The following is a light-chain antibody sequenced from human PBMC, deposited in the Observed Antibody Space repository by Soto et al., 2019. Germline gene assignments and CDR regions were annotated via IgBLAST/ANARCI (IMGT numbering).Light chain of an antibody. Sequence: QAVVTQPASVSGSPGQSITISCTGTSSDVGGYKFVSWYQQHPGKAPKLMIYEVSNRPSGISNRFSGSKSGNTASLTISGLQADDEADYYCGSYRSSTTYVFGTGTKVTVL. J-gene: IGLJ1*01. CDR2: EVS. CDR1: SSDVGGYKF. CDR3: GSYRSSTTYV. V-gene: IGLV2-14*01.